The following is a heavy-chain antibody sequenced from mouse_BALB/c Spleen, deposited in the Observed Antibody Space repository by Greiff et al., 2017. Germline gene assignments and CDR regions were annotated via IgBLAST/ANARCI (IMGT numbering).Heavy chain of an antibody. CDR2: ISSGSSTI. D-gene: IGHD2-10*02. V-gene: IGHV5-17*02. CDR1: GFTFSSFG. Sequence: DVQLVESGGGLVQPGGSRKLSCAASGFTFSSFGMHWVRQAPEKGLEWVAYISSGSSTIYYADTVKGRFTISRDNPKNTLFLQMTSLRSEDTAMYYCAREEYGNWYFDVWGAGTTVTVSS. J-gene: IGHJ1*01. CDR3: AREEYGNWYFDV.